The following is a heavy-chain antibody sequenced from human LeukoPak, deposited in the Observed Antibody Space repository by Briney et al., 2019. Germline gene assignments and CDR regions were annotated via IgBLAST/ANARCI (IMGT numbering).Heavy chain of an antibody. V-gene: IGHV3-23*01. CDR2: IGGTGLSI. J-gene: IGHJ3*01. D-gene: IGHD3-10*01. Sequence: GGSLRLSCAGSGFILSNYGMNWVRQAPGEGLEWIAGIGGTGLSIDYTASVKGRFTISRDNSRNTLYLQMNSLRSEDTAIYYCVKERMLWFGELSAFDVWGQGTVVTVSS. CDR3: VKERMLWFGELSAFDV. CDR1: GFILSNYG.